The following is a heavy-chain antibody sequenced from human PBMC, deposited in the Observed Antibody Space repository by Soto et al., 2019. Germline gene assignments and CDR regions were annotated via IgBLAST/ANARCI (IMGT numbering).Heavy chain of an antibody. J-gene: IGHJ4*02. Sequence: QVQLQESGPGLVKPSETLSLTCTVSGGSVSSGTYYWSWIRQPPGKGLEWIGYIFYSGSTNYNPSLKSRVTISIDTSKNQFSLKLNSVTAADTAVYYCARQFEYWGQGTLVTVSS. CDR2: IFYSGST. CDR1: GGSVSSGTYY. V-gene: IGHV4-61*01. CDR3: ARQFEY.